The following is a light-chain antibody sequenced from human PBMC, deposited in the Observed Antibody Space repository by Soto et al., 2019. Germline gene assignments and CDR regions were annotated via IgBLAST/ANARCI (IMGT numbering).Light chain of an antibody. CDR1: QSVRSN. Sequence: EIVMTQSPATPSVSPGERATLSCRASQSVRSNLAWYPQKPGQAPRLLIYGASTSATGTPARFGGSGSGTDFTLTIRRLAPDYFAEYYCQKYGIFWTFGQGTQVDIK. CDR2: GAS. CDR3: QKYGIFWT. J-gene: IGKJ1*01. V-gene: IGKV3-15*01.